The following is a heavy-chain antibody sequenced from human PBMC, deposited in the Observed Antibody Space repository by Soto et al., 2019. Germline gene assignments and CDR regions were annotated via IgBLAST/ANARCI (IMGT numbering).Heavy chain of an antibody. CDR2: IYYSGST. J-gene: IGHJ4*02. V-gene: IGHV4-31*03. D-gene: IGHD6-19*01. CDR1: GGSISSGGYY. Sequence: PSETLSLTCTVSGGSISSGGYYWSWIRQHPGKGLEWIGYIYYSGSTYYNPSLKSRVTISVDTSKNQFSLKLSSVTAADTAVYYCARDKGLKYSSGWYVFDYWGQGTLVTVSS. CDR3: ARDKGLKYSSGWYVFDY.